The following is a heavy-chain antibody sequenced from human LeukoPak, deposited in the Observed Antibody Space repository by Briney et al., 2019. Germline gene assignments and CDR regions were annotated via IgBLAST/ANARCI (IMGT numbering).Heavy chain of an antibody. D-gene: IGHD2-15*01. J-gene: IGHJ4*02. CDR1: GYTFTSYD. Sequence: ASVKASCKASGYTFTSYDINWVRQATGQGLEWMGWMNPNSGNTGYAQKFQGRVTMTRNTSISTAYMELSSLRSEDTAVYYCASGSGGMSAFDYWGQGTLVTVSS. CDR2: MNPNSGNT. CDR3: ASGSGGMSAFDY. V-gene: IGHV1-8*01.